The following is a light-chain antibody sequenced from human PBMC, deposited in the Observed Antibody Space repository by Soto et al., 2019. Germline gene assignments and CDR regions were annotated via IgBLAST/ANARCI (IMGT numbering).Light chain of an antibody. CDR2: EGS. Sequence: QSVLTQPASVSGSPGQSLTISCTGTSSDVGSYNLVSWYQQHPGKAPKLMIYEGSKRPSGVSNRFSGSKSGNTASLTISGLQAEDEADYYCCSYAGSTNVVFGGGTKLTVL. CDR1: SSDVGSYNL. J-gene: IGLJ2*01. V-gene: IGLV2-23*01. CDR3: CSYAGSTNVV.